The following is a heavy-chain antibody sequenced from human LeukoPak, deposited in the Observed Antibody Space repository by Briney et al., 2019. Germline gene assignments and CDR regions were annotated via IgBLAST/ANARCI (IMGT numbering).Heavy chain of an antibody. CDR3: ARDLGYSYDNAFDI. CDR1: GVTFSSYS. D-gene: IGHD5-18*01. CDR2: ISSSSSYI. V-gene: IGHV3-21*01. J-gene: IGHJ3*02. Sequence: GGSLRLSCAASGVTFSSYSMNWVRQAPGKGLEWVSSISSSSSYIYYADSVNGRFTISIDNAKNSLYLQMNSLRAEDTAVYYCARDLGYSYDNAFDIWGQGTMVTVSS.